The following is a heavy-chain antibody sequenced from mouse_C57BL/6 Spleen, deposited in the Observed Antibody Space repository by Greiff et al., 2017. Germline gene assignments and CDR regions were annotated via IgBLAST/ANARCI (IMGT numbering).Heavy chain of an antibody. Sequence: EVKVVESGGGLVKPGGSLKLSCAASGFTFSDYGMHWVRQAPEKGLEWVAYISSGSSTIYYADTVKGRFTISRDNAKNTLFLQMTSLRSEDTAMYYCATMVTTPWFAYWGQGTLVTVSA. J-gene: IGHJ3*01. CDR1: GFTFSDYG. CDR2: ISSGSSTI. CDR3: ATMVTTPWFAY. V-gene: IGHV5-17*01. D-gene: IGHD2-2*01.